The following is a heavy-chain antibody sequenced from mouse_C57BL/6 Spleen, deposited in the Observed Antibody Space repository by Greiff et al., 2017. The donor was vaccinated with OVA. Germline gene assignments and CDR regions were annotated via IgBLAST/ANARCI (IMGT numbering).Heavy chain of an antibody. Sequence: QVQLQQSGAELARPGASVKLSCKASGYTFTSYGISWVKQRTGQGLEWIGEIYPRSGNTYYNEKFKGKATLTADKSSSTAYMELRSLTSEDSAVYFCARGGAYDALYYAMDYWGQGTSVTVSS. J-gene: IGHJ4*01. CDR3: ARGGAYDALYYAMDY. V-gene: IGHV1-81*01. CDR2: IYPRSGNT. D-gene: IGHD2-3*01. CDR1: GYTFTSYG.